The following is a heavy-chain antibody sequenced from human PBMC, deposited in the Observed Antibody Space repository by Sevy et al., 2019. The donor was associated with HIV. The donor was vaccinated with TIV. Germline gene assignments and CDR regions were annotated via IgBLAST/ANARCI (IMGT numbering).Heavy chain of an antibody. CDR1: GGSISGYY. D-gene: IGHD3-3*01. CDR2: IYSSGST. V-gene: IGHV4-4*07. CDR3: ARTAQFGVVDY. J-gene: IGHJ4*02. Sequence: SQTFSLTCTVSGGSISGYYWSWIRQPDGKGLVWIGRIYSSGSTNYHPSLKSRVTMSVDTSKNQFSLKLSSVTAADTAVHYCARTAQFGVVDYWGQGTLVTVSS.